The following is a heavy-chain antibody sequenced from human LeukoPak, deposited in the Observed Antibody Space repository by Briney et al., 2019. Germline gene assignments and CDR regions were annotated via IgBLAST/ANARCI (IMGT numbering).Heavy chain of an antibody. CDR3: AKEMGPMVHGDY. Sequence: GALILSCSAAGFTFIRNAMHWGRRAPGKGGEGVTVILYDGSNKYYADSVKGRFTISRDNSKNTLYLQMDSLRAEDTAVYYCAKEMGPMVHGDYWGQGTLVTVSS. CDR2: ILYDGSNK. CDR1: GFTFIRNA. J-gene: IGHJ4*02. D-gene: IGHD2-8*01. V-gene: IGHV3-30*02.